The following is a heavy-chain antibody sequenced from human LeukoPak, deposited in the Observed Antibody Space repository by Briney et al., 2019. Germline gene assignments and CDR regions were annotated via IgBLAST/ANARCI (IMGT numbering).Heavy chain of an antibody. CDR1: GFTVSNDY. J-gene: IGHJ4*02. V-gene: IGHV3-53*01. CDR3: ASGNSGWYYFDY. CDR2: IYSGGST. D-gene: IGHD6-19*01. Sequence: PGGSLRLSCAASGFTVSNDYMSWVRQAPGKGLEWVSLIYSGGSTYCADSVKGRFTISRDNSKNTLYLQMNSLRAEDTAVYYCASGNSGWYYFDYWGQGTLVTVSS.